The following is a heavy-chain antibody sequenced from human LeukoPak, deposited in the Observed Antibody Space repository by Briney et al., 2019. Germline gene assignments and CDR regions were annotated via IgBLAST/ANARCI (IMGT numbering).Heavy chain of an antibody. CDR3: VKDQADHFDGSGSYFDH. Sequence: GGSLRLSCVASGFVFSNHAMNWVRQAPGRGLEWVSVISGSGEKEFYADSVKGRCSISRDNSKNILYLQVSNVRAEDTAIYYCVKDQADHFDGSGSYFDHWGQGTLVTVSS. CDR1: GFVFSNHA. V-gene: IGHV3-23*01. CDR2: ISGSGEKE. D-gene: IGHD3-22*01. J-gene: IGHJ4*02.